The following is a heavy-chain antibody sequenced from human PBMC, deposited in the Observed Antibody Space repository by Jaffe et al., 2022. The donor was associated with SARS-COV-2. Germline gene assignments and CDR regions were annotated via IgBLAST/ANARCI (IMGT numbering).Heavy chain of an antibody. V-gene: IGHV3-48*02. D-gene: IGHD6-25*01. CDR2: ISSSSSTI. CDR1: GFTFSSYS. J-gene: IGHJ6*02. Sequence: EVQLVESGGGLVQPGGSLRLSCAASGFTFSSYSMNWVRQAPGKGLEWVSYISSSSSTIYYADSVKGRFTISRDNAKNSLYLQMNSLRDEDTAVYYCSCGHYYYYGMDVWGQGTTVTVSS. CDR3: SCGHYYYYGMDV.